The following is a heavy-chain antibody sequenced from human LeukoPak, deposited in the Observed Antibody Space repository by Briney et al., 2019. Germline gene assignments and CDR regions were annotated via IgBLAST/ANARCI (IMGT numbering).Heavy chain of an antibody. CDR1: GGSMISQY. CDR3: ARARTSPFLYYMDV. V-gene: IGHV4-59*11. Sequence: KPSETLSLTCSVSGGSMISQYWTWIRQSPGKGLEWIGYIYYSGTTNYNPSLKSRVTISVDTSKNYFFLQLSSVTAADTAVYYCARARTSPFLYYMDVWGKGTTVTVSS. D-gene: IGHD2-2*01. J-gene: IGHJ6*03. CDR2: IYYSGTT.